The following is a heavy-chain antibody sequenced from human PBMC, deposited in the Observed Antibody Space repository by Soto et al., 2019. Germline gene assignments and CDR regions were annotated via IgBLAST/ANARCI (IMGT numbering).Heavy chain of an antibody. J-gene: IGHJ6*02. Sequence: PSETLSLTCTVSGGSISSYYWSWIRQPPGKGLEWIGYIYYSGSTYYNPSLKSRVTISVDTSKNQFSLKLSSVTAADTAVYYCARDSAPHYYGRYGMDVWGQGTTVTVSS. CDR1: GGSISSYY. CDR2: IYYSGST. CDR3: ARDSAPHYYGRYGMDV. V-gene: IGHV4-30-4*01. D-gene: IGHD3-22*01.